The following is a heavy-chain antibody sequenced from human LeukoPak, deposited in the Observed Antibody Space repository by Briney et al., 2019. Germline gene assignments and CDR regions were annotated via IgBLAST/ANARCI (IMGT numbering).Heavy chain of an antibody. D-gene: IGHD6-13*01. J-gene: IGHJ4*02. CDR1: GDSVSSNSAI. Sequence: SQTLSPTCAISGDSVSSNSAIWYWIRQSPTRGLEWLGRTYYRSKWFNDYAESVRGRITVSPDTSKNQFSLQLNSVTPEDTAVYYCARDGTWRIDYWGPGTLVTVSS. V-gene: IGHV6-1*01. CDR3: ARDGTWRIDY. CDR2: TYYRSKWFN.